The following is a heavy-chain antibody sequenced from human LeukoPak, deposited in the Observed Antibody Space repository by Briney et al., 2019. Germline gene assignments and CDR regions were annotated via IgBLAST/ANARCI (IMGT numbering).Heavy chain of an antibody. CDR3: ARVAITVAVGDY. Sequence: ASVKVSCKASGGTFSSYAISWVRQAPGQGLEWMGGIIPIFGTANYAQKFQGRVTITADESTSTAYMELSSLRSEDTAVYYCARVAITVAVGDYWGQGTLVTVSS. D-gene: IGHD6-19*01. J-gene: IGHJ4*02. CDR1: GGTFSSYA. V-gene: IGHV1-69*13. CDR2: IIPIFGTA.